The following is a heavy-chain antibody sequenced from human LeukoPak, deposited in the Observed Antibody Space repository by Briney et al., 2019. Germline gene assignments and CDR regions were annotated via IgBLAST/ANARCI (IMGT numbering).Heavy chain of an antibody. V-gene: IGHV3-66*02. D-gene: IGHD1/OR15-1a*01. J-gene: IGHJ5*02. CDR3: ARGITGTNNWFDP. Sequence: GGSLRLSCAPSGFTVSGNYMSWVRQAPGKGLEWVSLIYSGGGTYYADSVKGRFTISRDNSKNTLYLQMNSLRAGDTAVYYCARGITGTNNWFDPWGQGTLVTVSS. CDR2: IYSGGGT. CDR1: GFTVSGNY.